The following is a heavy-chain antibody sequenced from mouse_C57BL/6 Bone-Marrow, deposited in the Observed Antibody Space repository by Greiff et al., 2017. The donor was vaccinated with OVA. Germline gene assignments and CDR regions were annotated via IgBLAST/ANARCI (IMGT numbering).Heavy chain of an antibody. Sequence: EVQLQQSGPELVKPGASVKISCKASGYTFTDYYMNWVKQSHGKSLEWIGDINPNNGGTSYNQKFKGKATLTVDKSSSTAYMELRSLTSEDSAVYYCARRGYDFHAMDYWGQGTSVTVSS. J-gene: IGHJ4*01. V-gene: IGHV1-26*01. CDR3: ARRGYDFHAMDY. CDR1: GYTFTDYY. CDR2: INPNNGGT. D-gene: IGHD2-4*01.